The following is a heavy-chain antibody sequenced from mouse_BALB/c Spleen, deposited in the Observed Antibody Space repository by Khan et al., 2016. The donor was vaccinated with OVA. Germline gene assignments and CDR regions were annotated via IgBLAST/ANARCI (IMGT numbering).Heavy chain of an antibody. CDR3: ARVSHYGSKDYFDY. J-gene: IGHJ2*01. Sequence: EVELVESGGGLVQPGGSLRLSCATSGFTFTNYYMSWVRQPPGKALEWLGFIRNRANGFATEYSASVKGRFTISSDNSQSILYLQMNTLRTEDSATYYCARVSHYGSKDYFDYWGQGTTLTVSS. D-gene: IGHD1-1*01. V-gene: IGHV7-3*02. CDR2: IRNRANGFAT. CDR1: GFTFTNYY.